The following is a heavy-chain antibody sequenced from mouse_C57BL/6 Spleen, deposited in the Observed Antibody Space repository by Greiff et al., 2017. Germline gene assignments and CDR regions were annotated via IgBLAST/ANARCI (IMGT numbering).Heavy chain of an antibody. CDR2: INPSSGYT. Sequence: QVQLQQSGAELAKPGASVKLSCKASGYTFTSYWMPWVKQRPGQGLEWIGYINPSSGYTKYNQKFKGKATLTADKSSSTAYMQLSSLTYEDSAVYYCARVVGRDGVLDYWGQGTTLTVSS. D-gene: IGHD1-1*02. J-gene: IGHJ2*01. CDR1: GYTFTSYW. CDR3: ARVVGRDGVLDY. V-gene: IGHV1-7*01.